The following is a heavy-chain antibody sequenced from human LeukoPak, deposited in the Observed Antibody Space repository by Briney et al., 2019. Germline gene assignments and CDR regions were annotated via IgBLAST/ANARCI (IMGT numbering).Heavy chain of an antibody. CDR2: IFYSGST. CDR1: GGPISSYY. V-gene: IGHV4-59*01. CDR3: ARDGPRAFDI. Sequence: SETLSLTCTVSGGPISSYYWSWIRQPPGKGLEWIGNIFYSGSTNYNPSLKSRVTISVDPSKNQFSLKLSSVTAADTAVYYCARDGPRAFDIWGQGTMVTVSS. J-gene: IGHJ3*02.